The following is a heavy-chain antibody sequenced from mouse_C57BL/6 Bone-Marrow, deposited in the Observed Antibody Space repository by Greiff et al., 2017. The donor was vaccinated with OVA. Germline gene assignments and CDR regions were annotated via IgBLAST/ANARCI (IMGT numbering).Heavy chain of an antibody. V-gene: IGHV8-8*01. CDR3: SRILWNYGVFAY. CDR2: IWWDDDK. CDR1: GFSLSTFGMG. D-gene: IGHD1-1*01. Sequence: QVTLKVSGPGILQPSQTLSLTCSFSGFSLSTFGMGVGWIRQPSGKGLEWLAHIWWDDDKYYNPALKSRLTTSKDTSKNQVFLKITNGDTADTATYYFSRILWNYGVFAYWGQGTLVTVSA. J-gene: IGHJ3*01.